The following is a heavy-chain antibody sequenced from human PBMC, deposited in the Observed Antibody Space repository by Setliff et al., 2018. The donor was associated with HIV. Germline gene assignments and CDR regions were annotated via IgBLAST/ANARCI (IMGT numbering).Heavy chain of an antibody. J-gene: IGHJ3*02. V-gene: IGHV6-1*01. Sequence: SQTLSLTCAISGDSVSSNSAAWNWIRQSPSRGLEWLGRTYYRSKWNTDYAVSVKGRIIINPDTSKNRFSLQLNSVAPEDTAVYYCVRGNVSAFDIWGQGTMVTVSS. CDR1: GDSVSSNSAA. CDR3: VRGNVSAFDI. CDR2: TYYRSKWNT. D-gene: IGHD2-15*01.